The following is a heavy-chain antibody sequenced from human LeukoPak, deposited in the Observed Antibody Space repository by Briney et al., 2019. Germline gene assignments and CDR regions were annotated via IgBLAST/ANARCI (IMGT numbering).Heavy chain of an antibody. CDR1: GFTFSNYW. CDR3: AREGRGYSYAFEY. D-gene: IGHD5-18*01. CDR2: INSDGSST. Sequence: GGSLRLSCAASGFTFSNYWMHWVRQAPGKGLVLVSRINSDGSSTTYADSVKSRFTISRDNGQNTLYLQMTTLRAEDTAVYYCAREGRGYSYAFEYWGQGTLVTVSS. J-gene: IGHJ4*02. V-gene: IGHV3-74*01.